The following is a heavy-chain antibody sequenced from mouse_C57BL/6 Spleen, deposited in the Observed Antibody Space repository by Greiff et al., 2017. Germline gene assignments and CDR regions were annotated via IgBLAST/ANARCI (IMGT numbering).Heavy chain of an antibody. V-gene: IGHV1-20*01. CDR3: ARSYYYGSSYYYAMDY. D-gene: IGHD1-1*01. CDR1: GYSFTGYF. CDR2: INPYNGDT. J-gene: IGHJ4*01. Sequence: EVQLQQSGPELVKPGASVKISCKASGYSFTGYFMNWVMQSHGKSLEWIGRINPYNGDTFYNQKFKGKATLTVDKSSSTAHMELRSLTSEDSAVYYCARSYYYGSSYYYAMDYWGQGTSVTVSS.